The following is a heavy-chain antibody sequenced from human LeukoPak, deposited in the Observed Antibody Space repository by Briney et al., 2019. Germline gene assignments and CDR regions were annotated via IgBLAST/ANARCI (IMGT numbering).Heavy chain of an antibody. CDR3: AREGEAGYSYSDAFDI. V-gene: IGHV4-34*01. CDR2: INHSGST. CDR1: GGSFSGYY. J-gene: IGHJ3*02. Sequence: SETLSLTCAVYGGSFSGYYWSWIRQPPGKGLEWIGEINHSGSTNYNPSLKSRVTISIDTSKNQFSLKLSSVTAADTAVYYCAREGEAGYSYSDAFDIWGQGTMVTVSS. D-gene: IGHD5-18*01.